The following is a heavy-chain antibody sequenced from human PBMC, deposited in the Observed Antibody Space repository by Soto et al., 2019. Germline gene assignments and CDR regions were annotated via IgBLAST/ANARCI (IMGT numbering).Heavy chain of an antibody. V-gene: IGHV4-30-4*01. CDR1: GGSISSGDYY. CDR2: IYYSGST. CDR3: ASETYYYDSSGYFDY. Sequence: SSETLSLTCTVSGGSISSGDYYWSWIRQPPGKGLEWIGYIYYSGSTYYNPSLKSRVTISVDTSKNQFSLKLSSVTAADTAVYYCASETYYYDSSGYFDYWGQGTLVTVSS. J-gene: IGHJ4*02. D-gene: IGHD3-22*01.